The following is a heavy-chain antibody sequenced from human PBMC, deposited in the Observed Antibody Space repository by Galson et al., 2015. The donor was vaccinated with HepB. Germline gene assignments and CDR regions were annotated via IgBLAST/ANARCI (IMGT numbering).Heavy chain of an antibody. Sequence: SETLSLTCTVSGGSISGYYWSWIRQPPGKGLEWIGFFHDSGSTNYNPSLRSRVTISVDTSKNQFSLKLNSVTAADTAFYYCARHAGIVPTPRIDRWGQGTLVTVSS. CDR1: GGSISGYY. CDR3: ARHAGIVPTPRIDR. D-gene: IGHD1-26*01. J-gene: IGHJ4*02. V-gene: IGHV4-59*08. CDR2: FHDSGST.